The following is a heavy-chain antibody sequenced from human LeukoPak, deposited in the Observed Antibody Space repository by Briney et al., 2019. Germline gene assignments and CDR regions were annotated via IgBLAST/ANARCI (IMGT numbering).Heavy chain of an antibody. CDR3: AKDTYYYDSSGYYLDY. V-gene: IGHV3-30*18. J-gene: IGHJ4*02. Sequence: GGARRLSCAACGFSFSSDGMHWVRQAPGKGLEWVAVISYDGNNKYYADSVKGRFTISRDNSKNTLYLQMNSLRAEDTAVYYCAKDTYYYDSSGYYLDYWGQGTLVTVSS. CDR1: GFSFSSDG. CDR2: ISYDGNNK. D-gene: IGHD3-22*01.